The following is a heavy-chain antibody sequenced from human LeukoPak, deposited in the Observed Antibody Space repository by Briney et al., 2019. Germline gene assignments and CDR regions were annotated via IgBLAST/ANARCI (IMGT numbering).Heavy chain of an antibody. J-gene: IGHJ6*02. D-gene: IGHD6-13*01. CDR3: ARVSPIPAAGSSYYFAMDV. Sequence: SETLSLTCTVSGGSISSYYWSWIRQPAAKGLEWIGRIYSSGTTTYNPSFKSRVTMSLDTSNNQMSLKLTSVTAADTAVYYCARVSPIPAAGSSYYFAMDVWGQGTTVTVSS. CDR2: IYSSGTT. V-gene: IGHV4-4*07. CDR1: GGSISSYY.